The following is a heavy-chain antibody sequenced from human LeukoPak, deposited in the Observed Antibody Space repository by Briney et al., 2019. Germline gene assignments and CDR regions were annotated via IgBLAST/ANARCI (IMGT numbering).Heavy chain of an antibody. CDR2: INTNTGNP. V-gene: IGHV7-4-1*02. Sequence: GASVKVSCKASGYTFTDYYVHWVRQAPGQGLEWMGWINTNTGNPTYAQGFTGRFVFSLDTSVSTAYLQISSLKAEDTAVYYCARCLQRYSSSWGPTIDYWGQGTLVTVSS. CDR1: GYTFTDYY. CDR3: ARCLQRYSSSWGPTIDY. J-gene: IGHJ4*02. D-gene: IGHD6-13*01.